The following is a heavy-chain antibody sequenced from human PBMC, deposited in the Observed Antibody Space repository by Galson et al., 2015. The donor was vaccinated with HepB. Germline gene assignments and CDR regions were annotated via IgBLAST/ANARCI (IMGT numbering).Heavy chain of an antibody. J-gene: IGHJ6*02. CDR1: GFSLSTSGMC. V-gene: IGHV2-70*01. CDR3: ARIRARQWLVRGYYYGMDV. CDR2: IDWDDDK. Sequence: PALVKPTQTLTLTCTFSGFSLSTSGMCVSWIRQPPGKALEWLALIDWDDDKYYSTSLKTRLTISKDTSKNQVVLTMTNMDPVDTATYYCARIRARQWLVRGYYYGMDVWGQGTTVTVSS. D-gene: IGHD6-19*01.